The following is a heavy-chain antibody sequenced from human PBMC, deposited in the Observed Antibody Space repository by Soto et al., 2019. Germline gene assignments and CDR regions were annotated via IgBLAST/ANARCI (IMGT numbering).Heavy chain of an antibody. Sequence: QITLKESGPTLVKPTQTLTLTCTFSGFSLSTNGVGVGWIRQPPGKALEWLALIYWDDSKHYRPSLNSRRTIPKDTSRNLVVLTMTDMDPVDTATYYCAKKGGGDYILGYWGQGTLVTVSS. CDR3: AKKGGGDYILGY. J-gene: IGHJ4*02. V-gene: IGHV2-5*02. CDR2: IYWDDSK. D-gene: IGHD4-17*01. CDR1: GFSLSTNGVG.